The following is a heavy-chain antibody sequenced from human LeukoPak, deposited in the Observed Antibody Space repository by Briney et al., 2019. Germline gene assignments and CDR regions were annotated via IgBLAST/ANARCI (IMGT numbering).Heavy chain of an antibody. V-gene: IGHV3-74*01. CDR1: GFTFSSYW. Sequence: GSLRLSCAASGFTFSSYWMHWVRQAPGKGLVWVSRINSDGSSTSYADSVKGRFTISRDNAKNTLYLQTNSLRAEDTAVYYCARDRPLLAFDMWGQGTMVTVSS. CDR3: ARDRPLLAFDM. D-gene: IGHD2/OR15-2a*01. J-gene: IGHJ3*02. CDR2: INSDGSST.